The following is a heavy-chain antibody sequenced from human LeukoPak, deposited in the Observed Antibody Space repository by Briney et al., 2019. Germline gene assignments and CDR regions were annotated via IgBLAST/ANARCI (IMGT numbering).Heavy chain of an antibody. CDR2: INPNSGGT. CDR3: ARDMVVRGVRGADY. J-gene: IGHJ4*02. D-gene: IGHD3-10*01. V-gene: IGHV1-2*02. CDR1: GYTFTGYY. Sequence: ASAKVSCKASGYTFTGYYMHWVRQAPGQGLEWMGWINPNSGGTNYAQKFQGRVTMTRDTSISTAYMELSRLRSDDTAVYYCARDMVVRGVRGADYWGQGTLVTVSS.